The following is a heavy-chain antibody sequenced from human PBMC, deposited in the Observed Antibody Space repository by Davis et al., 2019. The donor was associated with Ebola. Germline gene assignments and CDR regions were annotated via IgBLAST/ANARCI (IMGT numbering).Heavy chain of an antibody. CDR3: ARGDPVLRFLEWLLGYYFDY. V-gene: IGHV3-30*04. D-gene: IGHD3-3*01. CDR1: GFTFSSYA. CDR2: ISYDGSNK. J-gene: IGHJ4*02. Sequence: GESLKISCAASGFTFSSYAMHWVRQAPGKGLEWVAVISYDGSNKYYADSVKGRFTISRDNSKNTLYLQMNSLRAEDTAVYYCARGDPVLRFLEWLLGYYFDYWGQGTLVTVSS.